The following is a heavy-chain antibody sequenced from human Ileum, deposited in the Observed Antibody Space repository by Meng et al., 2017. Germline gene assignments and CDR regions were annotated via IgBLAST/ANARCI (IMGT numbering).Heavy chain of an antibody. D-gene: IGHD1-26*01. V-gene: IGHV6-1*01. CDR3: ARGGGSYYHFDY. CDR2: TYYRSKWFN. CDR1: GDSVSSNSAA. J-gene: IGHJ4*02. Sequence: QRQKSGPGLVKPSQTLSLTCAISGDSVSSNSAAWNWIRQSPSRGLEWLGRTYYRSKWFNEYAVSVKSRITINPDTSENQFSLQLNSVTPEDAAVYYCARGGGSYYHFDYWGQGTLVTVSS.